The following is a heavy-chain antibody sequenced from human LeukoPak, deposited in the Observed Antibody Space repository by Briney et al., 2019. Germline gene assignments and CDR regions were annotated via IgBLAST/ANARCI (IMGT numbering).Heavy chain of an antibody. CDR2: IWYDGSNK. D-gene: IGHD6-19*01. V-gene: IGHV3-33*06. CDR1: GFTFSSYG. CDR3: AKDGMQWLEQPAYFDY. J-gene: IGHJ4*02. Sequence: GGSLRLSCAASGFTFSSYGMHWVRQAPGKGLEWVAVIWYDGSNKYYADSVKGRFTISRDNSKNTLYLQMNSLRAEDTAVYYCAKDGMQWLEQPAYFDYWGQGTLVTVSS.